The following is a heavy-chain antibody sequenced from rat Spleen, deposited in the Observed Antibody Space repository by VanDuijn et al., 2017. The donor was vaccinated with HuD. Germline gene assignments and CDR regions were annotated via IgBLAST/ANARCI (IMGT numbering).Heavy chain of an antibody. J-gene: IGHJ2*01. Sequence: EVQLVESGGGLVQPGRSLKPSCSASGFTFRNYGMAWVRQAPTKGLEWVATFSYDGSTTYYRDSVKGRFTISRDNAKSTLFLQMDSLRSEDTATYYCARPDYYYSNYFFAYWGQGVMVTVSS. CDR3: ARPDYYYSNYFFAY. V-gene: IGHV5-29*01. CDR2: FSYDGSTT. D-gene: IGHD1-2*01. CDR1: GFTFRNYG.